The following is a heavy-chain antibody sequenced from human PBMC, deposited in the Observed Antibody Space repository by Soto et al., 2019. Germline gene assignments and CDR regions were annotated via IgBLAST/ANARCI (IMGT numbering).Heavy chain of an antibody. CDR1: GGSVSSGSYY. J-gene: IGHJ4*02. D-gene: IGHD4-4*01. CDR3: ARVGYSNYDY. CDR2: IYYSGST. V-gene: IGHV4-61*01. Sequence: QVQLQESGPGLVKPSETLSLTCTVSGGSVSSGSYYWSWIRQPPGKGLEWIGYIYYSGSTNYNPPLKSRVTLSVDTSKSQFSLKLSSVTAADTAVYYCARVGYSNYDYWGQGTPVTVSS.